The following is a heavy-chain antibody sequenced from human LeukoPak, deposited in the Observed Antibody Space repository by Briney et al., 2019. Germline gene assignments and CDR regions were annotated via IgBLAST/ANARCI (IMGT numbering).Heavy chain of an antibody. D-gene: IGHD5-18*01. J-gene: IGHJ1*01. V-gene: IGHV3-48*02. Sequence: GKSLRLSCAASGFTLGSFNMNWVRQAPGKGLEWVSYISGGSSTIYYADSVKGRFTISRDNSKNSLYLQMNSLTDEDTAVDYCARGYGYCDSGGEGNLVTVSS. CDR3: ARGYGYCDS. CDR2: ISGGSSTI. CDR1: GFTLGSFN.